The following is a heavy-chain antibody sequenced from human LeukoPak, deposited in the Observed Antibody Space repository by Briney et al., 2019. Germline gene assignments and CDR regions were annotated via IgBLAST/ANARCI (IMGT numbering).Heavy chain of an antibody. D-gene: IGHD2-15*01. CDR2: LYSDGNT. CDR1: GCTVITND. CDR3: ARGVGPLAANTFAY. Sequence: GGSLRLSCAASGCTVITNDMTWVRQAPGKGLEWVSVLYSDGNTKYTDSVQGRVTISRDNSNNTLYLEMNSLSPDDTAVYYCARGVGPLAANTFAYWGQGTLVTVSS. J-gene: IGHJ4*02. V-gene: IGHV3-53*01.